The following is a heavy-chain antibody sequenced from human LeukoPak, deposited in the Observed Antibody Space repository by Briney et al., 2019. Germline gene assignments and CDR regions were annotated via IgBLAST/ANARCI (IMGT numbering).Heavy chain of an antibody. Sequence: PSETLSLTCTVSGYSISSGYYWGWIRQPPGKGLEWIGSIYHSGSTYYNPSLKSRVTISVDTSRNQFSLKLSSVTAADTAVYYCARGYTGLNFDYWGQGTLVTVSS. D-gene: IGHD2-2*02. CDR2: IYHSGST. J-gene: IGHJ4*02. CDR1: GYSISSGYY. V-gene: IGHV4-38-2*02. CDR3: ARGYTGLNFDY.